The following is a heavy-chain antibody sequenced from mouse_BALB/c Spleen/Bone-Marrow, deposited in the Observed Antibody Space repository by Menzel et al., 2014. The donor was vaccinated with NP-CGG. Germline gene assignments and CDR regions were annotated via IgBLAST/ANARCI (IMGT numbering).Heavy chain of an antibody. J-gene: IGHJ4*01. D-gene: IGHD5-1-1*01. CDR2: INPYNDGT. V-gene: IGHV1-14*01. CDR3: ARWRYPYAMDY. CDR1: GYTFTSYV. Sequence: VQLQQSGPELVKPGASVKMSCKASGYTFTSYVMHWVKQKPGQGPEWIGYINPYNDGTKYNEKFKGKATLTSDKSSSTAYMELSSLTSEDSAVYYCARWRYPYAMDYWGQGTSVTVSS.